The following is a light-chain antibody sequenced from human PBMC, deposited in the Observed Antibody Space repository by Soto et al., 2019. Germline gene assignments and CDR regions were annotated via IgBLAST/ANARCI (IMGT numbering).Light chain of an antibody. CDR2: DNN. Sequence: QSVLTQPPSVSAAPGQKVTISCSGSSSNLGNNYVSWYQHLPGTAPKVLIYDNNKRPSGIPDRFSGSKSGTSATLGITGLQTGDEGDYYCGTWDTSLSAVVFGGGTKLTVL. J-gene: IGLJ2*01. V-gene: IGLV1-51*01. CDR3: GTWDTSLSAVV. CDR1: SSNLGNNY.